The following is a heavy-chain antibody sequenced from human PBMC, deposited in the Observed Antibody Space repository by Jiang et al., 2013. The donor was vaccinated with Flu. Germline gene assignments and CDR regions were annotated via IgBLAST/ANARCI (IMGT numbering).Heavy chain of an antibody. Sequence: QLVESGGGLVQPGGSLRLSCAGSGFTFSSFSMNWVRQAPGKGLEWVSFISRYSTSMYYADSVKGRFTISRDNAKNSLYLQMNSLRDDDTAVYYCARDKGGYAFDYWGQGTLVTVSS. CDR3: ARDKGGYAFDY. CDR1: GFTFSSFS. V-gene: IGHV3-48*02. D-gene: IGHD5-12*01. J-gene: IGHJ4*02. CDR2: ISRYSTSM.